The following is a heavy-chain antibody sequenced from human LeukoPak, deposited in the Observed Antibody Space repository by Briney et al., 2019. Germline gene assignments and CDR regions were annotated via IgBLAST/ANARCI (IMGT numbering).Heavy chain of an antibody. D-gene: IGHD5-24*01. CDR1: GYSFTNYW. Sequence: GESLKISCKGSGYSFTNYWIGWVRQMPGKGLECMGIIYPGDSDTRYSPSFQGQVTLSADNSISTAYLHWSSLKSSDTAMYFCARQGIRDGNKNFDYWGQGTLVTVSS. V-gene: IGHV5-51*01. CDR2: IYPGDSDT. CDR3: ARQGIRDGNKNFDY. J-gene: IGHJ4*02.